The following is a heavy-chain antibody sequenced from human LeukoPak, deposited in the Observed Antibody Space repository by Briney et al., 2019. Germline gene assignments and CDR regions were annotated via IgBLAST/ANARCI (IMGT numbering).Heavy chain of an antibody. Sequence: SEALSLTCTVSGDSISSYSYYWAWIRQPPGKGLEWIGTIYYSGTTYYNPSLKSRVTISVDTSQNQFSLKLTSVTAADTAVYYCARQADGRPTIGWYFDLWGRGTLVTVPS. CDR2: IYYSGTT. J-gene: IGHJ2*01. D-gene: IGHD1-14*01. V-gene: IGHV4-39*01. CDR3: ARQADGRPTIGWYFDL. CDR1: GDSISSYSYY.